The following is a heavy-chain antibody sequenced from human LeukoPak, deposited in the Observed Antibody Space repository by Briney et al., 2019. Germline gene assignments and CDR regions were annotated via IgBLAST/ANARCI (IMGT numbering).Heavy chain of an antibody. V-gene: IGHV4-59*01. Sequence: SETLSLTCTVSGGSISSYYWSWIRQPPGKGLEWIGYIYYSGSTNYNPSLKSRVTISVDTSKNQSSLKLSSVTAADTAVYYCARDDGLRYFDYWXXGTXVXVSX. D-gene: IGHD3-9*01. J-gene: IGHJ4*01. CDR3: ARDDGLRYFDY. CDR2: IYYSGST. CDR1: GGSISSYY.